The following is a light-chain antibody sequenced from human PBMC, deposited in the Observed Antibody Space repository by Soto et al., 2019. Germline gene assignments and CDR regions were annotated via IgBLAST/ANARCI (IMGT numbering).Light chain of an antibody. Sequence: QSVLTQPPSVSGAPVQSVTISCTGSSSNIGAGYDVHWYQQLPGRAPKLLIYGHTNRPSGVPDRFSGAKSGSSASLAVTGLQAEDEADYYCLSFDSSLSVVFGGGTKLTVL. V-gene: IGLV1-40*01. CDR3: LSFDSSLSVV. CDR2: GHT. CDR1: SSNIGAGYD. J-gene: IGLJ2*01.